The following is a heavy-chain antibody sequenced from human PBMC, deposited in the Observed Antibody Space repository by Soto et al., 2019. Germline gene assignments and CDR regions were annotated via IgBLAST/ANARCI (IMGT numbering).Heavy chain of an antibody. D-gene: IGHD3-22*01. V-gene: IGHV3-23*01. Sequence: GGSLRLSCAASGFTFSSYAMSWVRQAPGKGLEWVSAISGSGGSTYYADSVKGRFTISRDNSKNTLYLQMNSLRAEDTAVYYCAKDLPSSQYYYDSSGYYGKTFDYWGQGTLVTVSS. CDR2: ISGSGGST. J-gene: IGHJ4*02. CDR3: AKDLPSSQYYYDSSGYYGKTFDY. CDR1: GFTFSSYA.